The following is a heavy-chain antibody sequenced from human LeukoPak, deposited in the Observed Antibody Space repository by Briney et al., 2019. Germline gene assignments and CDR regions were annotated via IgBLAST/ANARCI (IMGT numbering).Heavy chain of an antibody. CDR3: AKGATYYCDSSGYYTFDL. CDR1: GFTFSSYA. J-gene: IGHJ2*01. CDR2: ISGSGGST. D-gene: IGHD3-22*01. V-gene: IGHV3-23*01. Sequence: GGSLRLSCAASGFTFSSYAMSWVRQAPGKGLEWVSAISGSGGSTYYADSVKGRFTISRDNSKNTLYLQMNSLRAEDTAVYYCAKGATYYCDSSGYYTFDLWGRGTLVTVSS.